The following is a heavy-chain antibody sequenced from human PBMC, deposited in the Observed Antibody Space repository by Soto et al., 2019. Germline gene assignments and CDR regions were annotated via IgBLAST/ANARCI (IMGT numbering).Heavy chain of an antibody. CDR2: IYFSGST. V-gene: IGHV4-61*08. J-gene: IGHJ5*02. D-gene: IGHD5-18*01. CDR1: GVSVGSGDYY. CDR3: ATIPVDTYMINWFDP. Sequence: SETLSLTCTVSGVSVGSGDYYCTSIRQPPGRGLEWIGYIYFSGSTNYNPSLKSRVTISLDTSKNQFSLKLTSVTAADTAVYYCATIPVDTYMINWFDPWGQGTLVTVSS.